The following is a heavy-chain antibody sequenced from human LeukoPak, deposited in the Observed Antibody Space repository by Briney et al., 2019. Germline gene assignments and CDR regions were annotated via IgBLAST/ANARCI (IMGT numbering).Heavy chain of an antibody. D-gene: IGHD2-21*02. CDR2: INPNSGGT. Sequence: ASVKISCKASGYTFTGYYMHWVRQAPGQGLEWMGWINPNSGGTNYAQKFQGRVTMTRDTSITTAYMELSRLRSDDTAVYYCARDNREVRGGDCFDVWGKGTTVTVSS. J-gene: IGHJ6*04. V-gene: IGHV1-2*02. CDR1: GYTFTGYY. CDR3: ARDNREVRGGDCFDV.